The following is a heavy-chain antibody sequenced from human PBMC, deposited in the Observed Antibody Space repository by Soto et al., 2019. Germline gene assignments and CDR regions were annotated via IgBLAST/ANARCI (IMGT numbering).Heavy chain of an antibody. CDR3: ARAPQYYDFWSGFLDY. J-gene: IGHJ4*02. CDR1: GGSISSGDYY. V-gene: IGHV4-30-4*01. Sequence: QVQLQESGPGLVKPSQTLSLTCTVSGGSISSGDYYWSWIRQPPGKGLEWIGYIYYSGSTYYNPSLTRRVTISVDTSKNQFSLKLSSVTAAETAVYYCARAPQYYDFWSGFLDYWGQGTLVTVSS. CDR2: IYYSGST. D-gene: IGHD3-3*01.